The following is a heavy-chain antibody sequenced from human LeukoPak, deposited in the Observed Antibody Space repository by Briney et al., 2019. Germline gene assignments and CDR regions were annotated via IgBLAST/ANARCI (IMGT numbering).Heavy chain of an antibody. V-gene: IGHV4-30-4*01. CDR1: GGSTSSGDYY. CDR2: IYYSGST. Sequence: SETLSLTCTVSGGSTSSGDYYWSWIRQPPGKGLEWIGYIYYSGSTYYNPSLKSRVTISVDTSKNQFSLKLSSVTAADTAVYYCARDLGVVPAAPYNWFDPWGQGTLVTVSS. D-gene: IGHD2-2*01. J-gene: IGHJ5*02. CDR3: ARDLGVVPAAPYNWFDP.